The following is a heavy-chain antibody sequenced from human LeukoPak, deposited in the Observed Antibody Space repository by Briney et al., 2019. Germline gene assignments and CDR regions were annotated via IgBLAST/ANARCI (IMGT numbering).Heavy chain of an antibody. Sequence: GGPLRLSCAASGFTFSSYAMSWVRQAPGKGLEWVSANSGSGGSTYYADSVKGRFTISRDNSKNTLYLQMNSLRAEDTAVYYCAKLGCSGGSCLRRDFDYWGQGTLVTVSS. CDR1: GFTFSSYA. D-gene: IGHD2-15*01. V-gene: IGHV3-23*01. CDR3: AKLGCSGGSCLRRDFDY. J-gene: IGHJ4*02. CDR2: NSGSGGST.